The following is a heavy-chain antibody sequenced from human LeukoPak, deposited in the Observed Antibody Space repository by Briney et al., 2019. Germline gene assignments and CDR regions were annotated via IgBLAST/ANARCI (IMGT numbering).Heavy chain of an antibody. CDR2: IYVTGST. D-gene: IGHD3-16*02. J-gene: IGHJ6*03. CDR3: ARHIGGGIEDMDV. V-gene: IGHV4-59*08. Sequence: SETLSLTCIVPGGSIGTYYWSWIRQSPGKGLERIGYIYVTGSTRYNPYLQNRVTISVDTSRNQFFLKMSSVTAADSAVYYCARHIGGGIEDMDVWGKGTKVTVSS. CDR1: GGSIGTYY.